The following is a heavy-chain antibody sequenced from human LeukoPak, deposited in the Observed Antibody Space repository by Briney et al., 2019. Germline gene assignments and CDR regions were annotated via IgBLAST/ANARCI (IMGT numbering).Heavy chain of an antibody. D-gene: IGHD2-2*01. J-gene: IGHJ4*02. Sequence: GGSLRLSCAASGFNFANYAVSWVRQAPGKGLEWVSSINGDGYSTSYADSVKGRFTISRDNSRNTLNLQMHGLRAEDTAVYYCARGWSTISYYFQYRGQGTLVTVSS. CDR1: GFNFANYA. V-gene: IGHV3-23*01. CDR3: ARGWSTISYYFQY. CDR2: INGDGYST.